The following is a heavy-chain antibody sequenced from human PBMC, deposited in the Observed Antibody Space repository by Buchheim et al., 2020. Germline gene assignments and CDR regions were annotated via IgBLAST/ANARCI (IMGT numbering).Heavy chain of an antibody. CDR2: IYYSGST. J-gene: IGHJ4*02. V-gene: IGHV4-61*01. D-gene: IGHD1-26*01. Sequence: QVQLQESGPGLVKPSETLSLTCRVSGGSVSSGSYYWSWVRQPPGKGLEYIGYIYYSGSTNYNPSLGGRVIISKDPSKNEFSLKMTSVTAADSAVYYCARFQPSMGSYFGDYWGQGNL. CDR3: ARFQPSMGSYFGDY. CDR1: GGSVSSGSYY.